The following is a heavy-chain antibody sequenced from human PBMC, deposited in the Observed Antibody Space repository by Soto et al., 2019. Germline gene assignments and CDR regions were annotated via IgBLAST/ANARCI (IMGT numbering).Heavy chain of an antibody. CDR3: TTSNYYESGTYPQAPFDY. J-gene: IGHJ4*02. CDR1: GFTFSNAW. V-gene: IGHV3-15*07. Sequence: GGSLRLSCAASGFTFSNAWINWVRQTPGRGLEWVGRVKSKNDGGTTDFAAPVKGRFTISRDDSKNTVYLDMNSLKTEDTAMYYCTTSNYYESGTYPQAPFDYWGPGTLVTVSS. D-gene: IGHD3-10*01. CDR2: VKSKNDGGTT.